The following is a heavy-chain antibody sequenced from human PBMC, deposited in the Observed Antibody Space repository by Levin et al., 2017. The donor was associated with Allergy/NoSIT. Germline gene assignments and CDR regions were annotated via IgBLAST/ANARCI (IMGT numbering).Heavy chain of an antibody. CDR1: GDSIISGHYY. D-gene: IGHD2-8*02. CDR2: SYYSGTA. Sequence: PSQTLSLTCTVSGDSIISGHYYWSWIRQSPGKGLEWIGHSYYSGTAYYNQSLTSRLTISVDTSQNQFSLKLSSVTAADTAVYYCARVRNAGGRGWFDSWGQGTLVTVSS. V-gene: IGHV4-31*03. J-gene: IGHJ5*01. CDR3: ARVRNAGGRGWFDS.